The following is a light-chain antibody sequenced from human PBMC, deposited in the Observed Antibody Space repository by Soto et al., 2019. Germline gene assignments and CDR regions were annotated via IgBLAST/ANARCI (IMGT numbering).Light chain of an antibody. CDR3: MLYMGGGLVV. Sequence: QTVVTQEPSFSVSPGGTVTLTCGLTSGSVSTTYYPRWYQQTPGQAPRTLIYSTNIRSSGVPDRFSGSILGNKAALTITGAQADDESDYHCMLYMGGGLVVFGGGTKLTV. CDR1: SGSVSTTYY. V-gene: IGLV8-61*01. J-gene: IGLJ3*02. CDR2: STN.